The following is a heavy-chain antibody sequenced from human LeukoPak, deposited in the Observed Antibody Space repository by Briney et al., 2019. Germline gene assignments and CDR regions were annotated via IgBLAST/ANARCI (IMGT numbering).Heavy chain of an antibody. Sequence: SQTLSLTCTVSDSSISRGGYYWTWIRQHPGKGLEWIGYIYYSGNTYYNPSLRNRVTISVDTSKNQFSLKLTSVTAADTAVYYCARRQYGDYNSDYWGQGTLVTVSS. J-gene: IGHJ4*02. D-gene: IGHD4-17*01. CDR2: IYYSGNT. CDR3: ARRQYGDYNSDY. CDR1: DSSISRGGYY. V-gene: IGHV4-31*02.